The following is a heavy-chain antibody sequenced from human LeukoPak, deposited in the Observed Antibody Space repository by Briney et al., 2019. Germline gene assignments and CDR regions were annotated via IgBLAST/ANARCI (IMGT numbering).Heavy chain of an antibody. CDR3: ARDYCSSFSCQDY. J-gene: IGHJ4*02. D-gene: IGHD2-2*01. CDR1: GFPFSSYG. CDR2: IWYDGSNQ. Sequence: SGGSLRLSCATSGFPFSSYGMHWVRQAPGKGLEWVAVIWYDGSNQYYADSVKGRFTISRDNSKNTLYLQMNSLRAEDTAVHYCARDYCSSFSCQDYWGQGTLVTVSS. V-gene: IGHV3-33*01.